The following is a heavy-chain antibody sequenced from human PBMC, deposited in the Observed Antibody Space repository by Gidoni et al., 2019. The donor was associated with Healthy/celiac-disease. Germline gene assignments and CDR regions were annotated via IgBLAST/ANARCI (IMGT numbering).Heavy chain of an antibody. CDR3: ASPEDIVVVPAAMPEYYYYGMDV. CDR2: ILPIFGTA. Sequence: QVQLVQSGAEVKKPGSSVKVSCKASGGPFSSYAITWVRQAPGQGLEWMGGILPIFGTANYAQKFQGRVTINADESTSTAYMELSSLRSEDTAVYYCASPEDIVVVPAAMPEYYYYGMDVWGQGTTGTVSS. D-gene: IGHD2-2*01. J-gene: IGHJ6*02. CDR1: GGPFSSYA. V-gene: IGHV1-69*01.